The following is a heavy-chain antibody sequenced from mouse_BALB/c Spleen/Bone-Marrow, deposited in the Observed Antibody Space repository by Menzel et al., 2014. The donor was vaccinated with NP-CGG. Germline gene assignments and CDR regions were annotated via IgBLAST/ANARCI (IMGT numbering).Heavy chain of an antibody. D-gene: IGHD1-1*01. V-gene: IGHV5-6*01. J-gene: IGHJ2*01. CDR2: ISSGGSYT. Sequence: EVHLVESGGDLVKPGGSLKLSCAASGFTFSSYGMSWVRQTPDKRLEWVATISSGGSYTYYPDSVKGRFTISRDNAKNPLYLQMSSLKSEDTAMYYCARPTTVVATGGSFDYWGQGTTLTVSS. CDR3: ARPTTVVATGGSFDY. CDR1: GFTFSSYG.